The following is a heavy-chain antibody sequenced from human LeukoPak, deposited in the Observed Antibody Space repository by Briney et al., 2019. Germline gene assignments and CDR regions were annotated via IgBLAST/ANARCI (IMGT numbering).Heavy chain of an antibody. V-gene: IGHV3-48*01. D-gene: IGHD6-19*01. CDR3: AKDKIVSIAVAGPFDY. J-gene: IGHJ4*02. Sequence: GGSLRLSCAASGFTFSSYSMNWVRQAPGKGLEWVSYISSSSSTIYYADSVKGRFTISRDNSKNTLYLQMNSLRAEDTAVYYCAKDKIVSIAVAGPFDYWGQGTLVTVSS. CDR1: GFTFSSYS. CDR2: ISSSSSTI.